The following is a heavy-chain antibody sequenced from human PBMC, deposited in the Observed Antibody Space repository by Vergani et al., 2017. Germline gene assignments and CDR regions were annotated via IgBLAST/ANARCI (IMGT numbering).Heavy chain of an antibody. CDR2: IIPIFGTA. CDR1: GGTFSSYA. CDR3: ARAQYDFWSQDNWFDP. D-gene: IGHD3-3*01. V-gene: IGHV1-69*12. Sequence: QVQLVQSGAEVKKPGSSVKVSCKASGGTFSSYAISWVRQAPGQGLEWMGGIIPIFGTANYAQKFQGRVTITADESTSTGYMALSSLRSEDTGVYYCARAQYDFWSQDNWFDPWGQGTLVTVSS. J-gene: IGHJ5*02.